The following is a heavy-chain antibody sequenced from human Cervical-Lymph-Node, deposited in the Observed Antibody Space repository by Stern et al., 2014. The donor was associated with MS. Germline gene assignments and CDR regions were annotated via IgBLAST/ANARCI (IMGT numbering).Heavy chain of an antibody. D-gene: IGHD6-13*01. Sequence: VQLVESGGGVVQPGRSLRLSCAASGFTFSSYGMHWVRPAPGKGLEWAAVIWYDGSNKYYADSVKGRFTISRDNSKNTLYLQMNSLRAEDTAVYYCARSSSPSPYYYYGMDVWGQGTTVTVSS. CDR1: GFTFSSYG. V-gene: IGHV3-33*01. J-gene: IGHJ6*02. CDR2: IWYDGSNK. CDR3: ARSSSPSPYYYYGMDV.